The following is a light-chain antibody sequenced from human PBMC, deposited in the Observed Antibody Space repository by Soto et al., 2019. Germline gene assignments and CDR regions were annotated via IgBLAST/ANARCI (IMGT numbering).Light chain of an antibody. V-gene: IGKV3-20*01. CDR2: GAS. Sequence: EIVLTQSPGTLSLSPGERATLSCRASQSISSSYLTWYQHKPGQAHRLLIYGASSRATGIPDRFSGSGSGTDFTLTISRLEPEDFAVYYCQQYGSSSYTFGQGTQLEI. J-gene: IGKJ2*01. CDR1: QSISSSY. CDR3: QQYGSSSYT.